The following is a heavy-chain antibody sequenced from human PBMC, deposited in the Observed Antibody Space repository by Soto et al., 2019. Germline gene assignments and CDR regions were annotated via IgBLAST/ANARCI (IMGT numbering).Heavy chain of an antibody. CDR2: INHSGST. V-gene: IGHV4-34*01. J-gene: IGHJ6*02. CDR1: GGSFSGYY. CDR3: ARAPNYYYYYGMDV. Sequence: QVQLHQWGAGLLKPSETLSLTCAVYGGSFSGYYWSWIRQPPGKGLEWIGEINHSGSTNYNPSLKSRVTISVDTSKNQFSLKLSSVTAADTAVYYCARAPNYYYYYGMDVWGQGTTVTVSS.